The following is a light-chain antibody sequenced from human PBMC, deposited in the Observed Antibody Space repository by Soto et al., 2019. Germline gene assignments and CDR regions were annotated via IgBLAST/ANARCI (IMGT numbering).Light chain of an antibody. CDR2: DNN. CDR3: GTWDSSLSAYVV. CDR1: DSNIGSNY. J-gene: IGLJ2*01. V-gene: IGLV1-51*01. Sequence: QSVLTQSPSVSAAPGQKVTISCSGSDSNIGSNYVSWYQQLPGTAPKLLIYDNNQRPSGIPDRFSGSKSGTSATLAITGLQTGDEADYYCGTWDSSLSAYVVFGGGTKVTV.